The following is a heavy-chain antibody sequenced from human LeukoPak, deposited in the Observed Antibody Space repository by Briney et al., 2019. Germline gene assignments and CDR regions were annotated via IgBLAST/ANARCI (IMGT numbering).Heavy chain of an antibody. V-gene: IGHV4-61*01. Sequence: AETLSLTCTVSGDSVSSDSYYWSWIRQAPGQGLEWIGYIYYSATTKQTPSLKSRVTLSVDTSKNQLYLKLNSVTAADTAVYYCARDSRGYYDSSGYFDHWGQGTLVTVSS. CDR1: GDSVSSDSYY. CDR2: IYYSATT. CDR3: ARDSRGYYDSSGYFDH. D-gene: IGHD3-22*01. J-gene: IGHJ4*02.